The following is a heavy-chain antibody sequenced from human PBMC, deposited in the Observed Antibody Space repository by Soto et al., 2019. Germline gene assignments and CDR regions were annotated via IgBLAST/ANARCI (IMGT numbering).Heavy chain of an antibody. D-gene: IGHD3-22*01. J-gene: IGHJ4*02. CDR2: ISGSGGST. CDR1: GFTFSSYA. Sequence: EVQLLESGGGLVQPGGSLRLSCAASGFTFSSYAMSWVRQAPGKGLEWVSAISGSGGSTYYADSVKGRFTISRDNSKNTLYLQMNSLRAEDTAMYYCARALSGALYDSSGWGVVPARIWGQGTLVTVSS. CDR3: ARALSGALYDSSGWGVVPARI. V-gene: IGHV3-23*01.